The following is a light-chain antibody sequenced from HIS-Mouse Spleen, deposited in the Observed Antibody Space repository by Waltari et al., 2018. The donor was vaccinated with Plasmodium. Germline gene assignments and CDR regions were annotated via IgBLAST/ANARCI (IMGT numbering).Light chain of an antibody. CDR3: MIWPSNASGV. Sequence: QPVLPQPPSSSASPGHSARPTCTLPSAINVCSYHIYWSQPNPGSPPRYLLYYYSDSAKGQGSGVPSRFSGSKDASANTGILLISGLQSEDEADYYCMIWPSNASGVFGGGTKLTVL. V-gene: IGLV5-37*01. CDR1: SAINVCSYH. CDR2: YYSDSAK. J-gene: IGLJ3*02.